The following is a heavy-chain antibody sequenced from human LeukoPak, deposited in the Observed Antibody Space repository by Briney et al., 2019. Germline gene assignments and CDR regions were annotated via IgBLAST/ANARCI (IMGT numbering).Heavy chain of an antibody. V-gene: IGHV1-69-2*01. CDR3: ALIVVVNNTIDY. J-gene: IGHJ4*02. CDR2: VDPEDGET. D-gene: IGHD3-22*01. CDR1: VYTFTDYY. Sequence: ATVKISCKVSVYTFTDYYMHWVQQAPGKGLEWMGLVDPEDGETIYAEKFQGRVTITADTSTDTAYMELSSLRSEDTAVCYCALIVVVNNTIDYWGQGTLVTVSS.